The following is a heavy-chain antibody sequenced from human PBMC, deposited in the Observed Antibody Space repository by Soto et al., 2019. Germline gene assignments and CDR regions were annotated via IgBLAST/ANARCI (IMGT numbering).Heavy chain of an antibody. J-gene: IGHJ4*02. Sequence: GGSLRLSCAASGFTADNGMTWVRQAPGKGLEWISTVDYSGNNQHYADSVKGRFTISRDKSRNTIALQMSNLRAEDTALYYCVSWVSAHFDNWGQGTLVTVSS. CDR3: VSWVSAHFDN. D-gene: IGHD2-8*01. CDR2: VDYSGNNQ. V-gene: IGHV3-23*05. CDR1: GFTADNG.